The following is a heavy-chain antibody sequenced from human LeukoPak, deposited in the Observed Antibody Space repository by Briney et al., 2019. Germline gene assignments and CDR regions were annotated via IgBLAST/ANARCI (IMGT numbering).Heavy chain of an antibody. Sequence: GGSLRLSCAASGFTFSIYAMSWVRQAPGKGLEWVSAISGSGGSTYYADSVKGRFTISRDNSKNTLYLQMNSLRAEDTAVYYCAKDGDIVLMVYAISYFDYWGQGTLVTVSS. J-gene: IGHJ4*02. CDR2: ISGSGGST. CDR3: AKDGDIVLMVYAISYFDY. CDR1: GFTFSIYA. D-gene: IGHD2-8*01. V-gene: IGHV3-23*01.